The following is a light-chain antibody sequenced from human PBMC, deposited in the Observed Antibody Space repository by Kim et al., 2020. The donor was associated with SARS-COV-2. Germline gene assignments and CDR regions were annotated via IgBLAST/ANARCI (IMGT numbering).Light chain of an antibody. V-gene: IGKV1-27*01. CDR1: QGISNC. J-gene: IGKJ3*01. Sequence: GDRVTITCQARQGISNCLTWYQQKPGKVPKFLIYGASALQSGVPSRFSGSGSGTDFTLTISSLQPEDVATYYYQHCNGVFGPGTKVDIK. CDR2: GAS. CDR3: QHCNGV.